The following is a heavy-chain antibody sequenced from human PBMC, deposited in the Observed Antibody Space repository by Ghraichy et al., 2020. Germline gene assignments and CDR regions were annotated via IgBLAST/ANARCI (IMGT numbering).Heavy chain of an antibody. V-gene: IGHV4-59*01. J-gene: IGHJ3*02. CDR3: ARGPYAASRDTFDI. CDR2: IFYSGST. Sequence: ETLSLTCTVSGGSISGYYWSWIRQPPGKGLEWIGYIFYSGSTNYNPSLKSRVTVSVDTSKNQFSLKLSSVTAADTAVYYCARGPYAASRDTFDIWGQGTMVTVSS. D-gene: IGHD4-17*01. CDR1: GGSISGYY.